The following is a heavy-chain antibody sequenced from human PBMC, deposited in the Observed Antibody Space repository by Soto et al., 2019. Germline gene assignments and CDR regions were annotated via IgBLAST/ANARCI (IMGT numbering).Heavy chain of an antibody. V-gene: IGHV3-30*18. Sequence: QVQLVESGGGVVQPGRSLRLSCAASGFTFSSYGMRWVRQAPGKGLEWVAFIGSTEYYAESVRGRFTVSRDNSKNTLDLQMNSMSGEDTAVYYRVKSVPGQGCRGGGCQRNFNSWGQGTLVTDAS. D-gene: IGHD2-15*01. CDR2: IGSTE. CDR1: GFTFSSYG. CDR3: VKSVPGQGCRGGGCQRNFNS. J-gene: IGHJ4*02.